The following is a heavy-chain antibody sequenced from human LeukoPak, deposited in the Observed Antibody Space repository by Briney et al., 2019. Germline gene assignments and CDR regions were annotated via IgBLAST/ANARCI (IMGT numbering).Heavy chain of an antibody. V-gene: IGHV4-59*01. CDR1: GGSISDYS. Sequence: SETLSLTCSVSGGSISDYSWNWIRQPPGKGPEWSGHIYYSGSTNYKPSLKSRVIMSIDTSKKQFSLKRTSVSAADTAVYYCARARGEGVPAGTLPDYWGQGTLVTVSS. J-gene: IGHJ4*02. D-gene: IGHD2-2*01. CDR3: ARARGEGVPAGTLPDY. CDR2: IYYSGST.